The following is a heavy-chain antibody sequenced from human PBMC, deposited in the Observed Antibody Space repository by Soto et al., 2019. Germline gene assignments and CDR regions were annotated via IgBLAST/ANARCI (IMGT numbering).Heavy chain of an antibody. J-gene: IGHJ6*03. Sequence: GGSLRLSCAASGFTFSSYAMHWVRQAPGKGLEYVSAISSNGGSTYYANSVKGRFTISRDNSRNTLYLQMGSLRAEDMAVYYCARRREKRGYYYYYMDVWGKGTTVTVSS. CDR3: ARRREKRGYYYYYMDV. CDR1: GFTFSSYA. CDR2: ISSNGGST. V-gene: IGHV3-64*01.